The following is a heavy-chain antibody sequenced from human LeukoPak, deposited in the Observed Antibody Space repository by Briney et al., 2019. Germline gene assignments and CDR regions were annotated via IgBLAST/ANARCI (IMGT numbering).Heavy chain of an antibody. D-gene: IGHD6-13*01. J-gene: IGHJ4*02. CDR2: IIPIFGTA. CDR1: GRTLSSYA. Sequence: SVKVSCKASGRTLSSYAISRVRQAPGQGLEWMGGIIPIFGTANYAQKFQGRVTITRDTSASTAYMELSSLRSEDTAVYYCASWGIAAAWYNIWGQGTLVTVSS. CDR3: ASWGIAAAWYNI. V-gene: IGHV1-69*05.